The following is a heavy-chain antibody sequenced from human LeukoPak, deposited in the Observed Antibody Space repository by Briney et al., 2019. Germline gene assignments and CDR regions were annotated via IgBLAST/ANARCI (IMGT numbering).Heavy chain of an antibody. D-gene: IGHD6-13*01. CDR3: ARVLRIAAAGYYYYYYMDV. J-gene: IGHJ6*03. Sequence: SETLSLTCTVSGGSISSYYWSWTRQPPGKGLEWIGYIYYSGSTNYNPSLKSRVTISVDTSKNQFSLKLSSVTAAETAVYYCARVLRIAAAGYYYYYYMDVWGKGTTVTVSS. CDR1: GGSISSYY. CDR2: IYYSGST. V-gene: IGHV4-59*01.